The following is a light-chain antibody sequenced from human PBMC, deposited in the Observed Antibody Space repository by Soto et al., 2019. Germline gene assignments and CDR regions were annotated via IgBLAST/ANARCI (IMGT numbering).Light chain of an antibody. CDR1: QSISGT. CDR3: QQYGSSPWA. J-gene: IGKJ1*01. Sequence: DIVMTQSPATLSVSPGGRATPSCTASQSISGTLAWYQQKPGQAPNLLIYDASNRATGIPDRFSGSGSGTDCTLAISRLEAEDVAVYYCQQYGSSPWAFGQGTKVDIK. V-gene: IGKV3-20*01. CDR2: DAS.